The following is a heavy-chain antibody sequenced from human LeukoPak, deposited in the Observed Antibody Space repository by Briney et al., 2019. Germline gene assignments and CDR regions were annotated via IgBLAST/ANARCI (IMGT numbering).Heavy chain of an antibody. Sequence: ASVTVSCTASGYTFTGYYMHWVRQAPGQGLEWMGWINPNSGGTNYAQKFQGRVTMTRDTSISTAYMELSRLRSDDTAVYYCARELVVRGVTPFDYWGQGTLVTVSS. CDR3: ARELVVRGVTPFDY. V-gene: IGHV1-2*02. J-gene: IGHJ4*02. D-gene: IGHD3-10*01. CDR2: INPNSGGT. CDR1: GYTFTGYY.